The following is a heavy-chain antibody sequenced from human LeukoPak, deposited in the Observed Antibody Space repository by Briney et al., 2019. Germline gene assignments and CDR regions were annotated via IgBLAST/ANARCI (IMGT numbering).Heavy chain of an antibody. CDR3: TTLVGDYYYYYMDV. Sequence: PGGSLRLSCAASGFTFSNAWMSWVRQAPGKGLEWVGRMKSKTDGGTTDCAAPVKGRFTISRDDSKNTLYLQMNSLKTEDTAVYYCTTLVGDYYYYYMDVWGKGTTVTVSS. CDR1: GFTFSNAW. D-gene: IGHD1-26*01. CDR2: MKSKTDGGTT. J-gene: IGHJ6*03. V-gene: IGHV3-15*01.